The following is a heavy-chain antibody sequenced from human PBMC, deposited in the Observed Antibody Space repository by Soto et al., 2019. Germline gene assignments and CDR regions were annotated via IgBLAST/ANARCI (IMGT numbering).Heavy chain of an antibody. CDR1: GGSFSGNY. CDR3: AKPTGIAAAGWDY. V-gene: IGHV4-34*01. CDR2: INHSGST. J-gene: IGHJ4*02. Sequence: SETLSLTCAVYGGSFSGNYWSWIRQPPGKGLEWIGEINHSGSTNYNPSLKSRVTISVDTSKNQFSLKLSSVTAADTAVYYCAKPTGIAAAGWDYWGQGTLVTAPQ. D-gene: IGHD6-13*01.